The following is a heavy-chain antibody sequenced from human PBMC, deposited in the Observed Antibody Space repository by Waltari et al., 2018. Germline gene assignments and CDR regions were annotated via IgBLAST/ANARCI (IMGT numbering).Heavy chain of an antibody. J-gene: IGHJ6*02. CDR1: GGPFSSYA. V-gene: IGHV1-69*11. CDR2: IIPIIGTA. CDR3: ARENDFVLSDHYYYYGMDV. Sequence: QVQLVQSGAEVKKPGSSVQVSCKASGGPFSSYAISWVRQAPGQGLGWMGRIIPIIGTANYAQKFQGRVTITADESTSTAYMELSSLRSEDTAVYYCARENDFVLSDHYYYYGMDVWGQGTTVTVAS. D-gene: IGHD3-3*01.